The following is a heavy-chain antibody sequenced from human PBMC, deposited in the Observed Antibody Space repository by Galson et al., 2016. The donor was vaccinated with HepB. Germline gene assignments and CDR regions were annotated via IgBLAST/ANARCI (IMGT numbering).Heavy chain of an antibody. J-gene: IGHJ5*02. D-gene: IGHD6-13*01. CDR3: ARGRRLQVAPGKNWFDP. CDR1: GPSFTGYY. V-gene: IGHV4-34*01. Sequence: SETLSLTCGVFGPSFTGYYWNWIRQSPEKGLEWIGETSDSGDTNYNPSLESRVTISVDTSKSQFSLKLTSLSAADTAVYYCARGRRLQVAPGKNWFDPWGQGTRVIVSS. CDR2: TSDSGDT.